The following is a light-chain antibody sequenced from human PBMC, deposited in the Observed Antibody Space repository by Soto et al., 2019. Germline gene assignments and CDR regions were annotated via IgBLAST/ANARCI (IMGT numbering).Light chain of an antibody. CDR2: GAS. CDR3: QQYNKWPRT. Sequence: EIVMTQSPATLSVSPGEGATLSCRASHGIGTALAWYQQKPGQTPRLLMYGASIRATGVPARFSGSASGTEFTLTITSLQSEDFAVYYCQQYNKWPRTFGQGTKVEIK. J-gene: IGKJ1*01. V-gene: IGKV3-15*01. CDR1: HGIGTA.